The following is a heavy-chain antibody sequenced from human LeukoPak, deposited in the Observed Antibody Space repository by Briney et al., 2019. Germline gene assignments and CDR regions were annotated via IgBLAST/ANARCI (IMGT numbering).Heavy chain of an antibody. CDR3: ARLADYDSSGYFDY. J-gene: IGHJ4*02. V-gene: IGHV3-21*06. CDR1: GSAFSTSG. Sequence: GGSLRLSCAASGSAFSTSGMNWVRQAPGKGLEWVSYISSSSNFISYGDSMRGRFTISRDNAKNSLYLQMNSLRGEDTAVYYCARLADYDSSGYFDYWGQGTLVTVSS. CDR2: ISSSSNFI. D-gene: IGHD3-22*01.